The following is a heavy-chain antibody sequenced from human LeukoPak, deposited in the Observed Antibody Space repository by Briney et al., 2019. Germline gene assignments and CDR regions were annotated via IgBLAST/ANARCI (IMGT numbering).Heavy chain of an antibody. D-gene: IGHD3-9*01. CDR2: IYSGGST. CDR1: GFTVSSNY. Sequence: GGSLRLSCAASGFTVSSNYMSWVRQAPGKGLEWVSVIYSGGSTYYADSVKGRFTISRDNSKNTLYLQMNSLRAEDTAGYYCARDFDHGGAYYMDVWGKGTTVTISS. CDR3: ARDFDHGGAYYMDV. V-gene: IGHV3-66*01. J-gene: IGHJ6*03.